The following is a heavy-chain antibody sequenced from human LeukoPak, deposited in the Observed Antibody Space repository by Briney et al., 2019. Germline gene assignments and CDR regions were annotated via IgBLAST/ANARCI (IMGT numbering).Heavy chain of an antibody. CDR3: ARERTSGYSSGYFDP. V-gene: IGHV1-18*01. CDR1: GYTFTSYG. CDR2: ISAYNGNT. Sequence: ASVKVSCKASGYTFTSYGISWVRQAPGQGLEWMGWISAYNGNTNYAQKLQGRVTMTTDTSTSTAYMELRSLRSEDTAVYYCARERTSGYSSGYFDPWGQGTLVTVSS. D-gene: IGHD6-19*01. J-gene: IGHJ5*02.